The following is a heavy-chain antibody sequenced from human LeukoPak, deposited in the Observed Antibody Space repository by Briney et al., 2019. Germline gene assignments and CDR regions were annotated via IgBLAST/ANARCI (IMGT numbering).Heavy chain of an antibody. J-gene: IGHJ4*02. CDR3: ARNLYGTGEFDY. D-gene: IGHD7-27*01. Sequence: GASVKVSCTASGYTFTSYDINWVRQATGQGLEWMGWMSPNSGNTGYAQKFQGRVTMTRDTSIGTAYMELSSLGFEDTAVYFCARNLYGTGEFDYWGQGTLVTVSS. V-gene: IGHV1-8*01. CDR2: MSPNSGNT. CDR1: GYTFTSYD.